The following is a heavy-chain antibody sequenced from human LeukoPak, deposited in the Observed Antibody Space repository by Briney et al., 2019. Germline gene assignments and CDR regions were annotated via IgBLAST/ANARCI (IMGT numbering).Heavy chain of an antibody. CDR3: AKGIAVAVYYGMDV. CDR1: GGTFSSYA. V-gene: IGHV1-69*13. J-gene: IGHJ6*02. D-gene: IGHD6-19*01. CDR2: IIPIFGTA. Sequence: SVKVSCKASGGTFSSYAISWVRQAPGQGLEWMGGIIPIFGTANYAQKFQGRVTITADESTSTAYMELSSLRSEDTAVYYCAKGIAVAVYYGMDVWGQGTTVTVSS.